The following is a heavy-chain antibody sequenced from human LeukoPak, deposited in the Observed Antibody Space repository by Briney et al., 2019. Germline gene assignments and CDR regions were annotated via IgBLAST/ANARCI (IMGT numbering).Heavy chain of an antibody. D-gene: IGHD1-26*01. CDR1: GFILSDYA. CDR2: ISSNGAKT. Sequence: GGSLRLSCAASGFILSDYAIHWVRQGPGKGLEYVAAISSNGAKTFYAEPVKGRFTISRDNSDNTVGLQMDSLRVEDMGVYYCARGRGGSYDSWGQGILVTVSS. J-gene: IGHJ4*02. CDR3: ARGRGGSYDS. V-gene: IGHV3-64*02.